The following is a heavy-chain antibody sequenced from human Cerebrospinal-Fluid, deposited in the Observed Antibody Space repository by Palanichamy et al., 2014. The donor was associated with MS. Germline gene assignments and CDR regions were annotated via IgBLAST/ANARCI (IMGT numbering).Heavy chain of an antibody. V-gene: IGHV4-34*01. D-gene: IGHD2-15*01. J-gene: IGHJ6*02. CDR2: INDSGRT. CDR1: WGPSGGLY. Sequence: QVQLQQWGGRTVEAFGDPVPHLRCLWWGPSGGLYWTWIRQSPGKGLEWIGEINDSGRTNYNPSLKSRVTISVDTSNKQFSLNLNSVTAADTGIYFCARGGCRGGSCFSRGNFNYYFGLDVWGLGTTVTVSS. CDR3: ARGGCRGGSCFSRGNFNYYFGLDV.